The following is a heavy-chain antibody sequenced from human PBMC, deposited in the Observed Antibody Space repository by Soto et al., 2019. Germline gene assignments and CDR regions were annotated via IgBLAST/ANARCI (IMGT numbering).Heavy chain of an antibody. CDR2: ISFYNGHT. CDR3: ASATSIAVAGKES. Sequence: QVQLVQSGGEVKKPGASVKVSCKASGDTVTNYGISWVRQAPGQGLEWMGWISFYNGHTNYAQKLQGRVTLTTDTSTSTAYMELWSLRSDDTAVYYCASATSIAVAGKESWGQGTLVTVSS. J-gene: IGHJ4*02. D-gene: IGHD6-19*01. CDR1: GDTVTNYG. V-gene: IGHV1-18*01.